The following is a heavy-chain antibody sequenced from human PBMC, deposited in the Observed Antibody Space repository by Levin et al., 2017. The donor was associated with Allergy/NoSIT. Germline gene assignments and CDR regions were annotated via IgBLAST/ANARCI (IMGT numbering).Heavy chain of an antibody. CDR1: GFSFSSFN. CDR3: ARDYGGGTFDY. Sequence: GGSLRLSCAASGFSFSSFNMHWVRQAPGKGLEWVAVIWYDGSNKHYADSVRGRFTISRDNSKKMLYLQVSSLRAEDTAVYYCARDYGGGTFDYWGQGTLVTVSS. CDR2: IWYDGSNK. V-gene: IGHV3-33*01. D-gene: IGHD4-23*01. J-gene: IGHJ4*02.